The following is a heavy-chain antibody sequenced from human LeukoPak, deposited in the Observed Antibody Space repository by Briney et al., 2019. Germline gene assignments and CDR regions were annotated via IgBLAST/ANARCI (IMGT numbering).Heavy chain of an antibody. D-gene: IGHD3-3*01. Sequence: GGSLRLSCAASGFTFSNALMTWVRQAPGKGLEWGGRIKSKTDGGTTDYAAPVKGIFTISRDDSKNTLYLQMNSLKTEDTAVYYCTATIFGVVSHFDYWGQGTLVTVSS. CDR3: TATIFGVVSHFDY. V-gene: IGHV3-15*01. CDR2: IKSKTDGGTT. J-gene: IGHJ4*02. CDR1: GFTFSNAL.